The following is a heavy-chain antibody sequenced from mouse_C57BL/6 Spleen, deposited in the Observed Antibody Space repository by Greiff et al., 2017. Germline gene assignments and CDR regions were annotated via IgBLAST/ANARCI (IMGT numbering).Heavy chain of an antibody. CDR1: GFSLSTSGMG. Sequence: QVTLKESGPGILQSSQTLSLTCSFSGFSLSTSGMGVSWIRQPSGKGLEWLAHIYWDDDKRYNPSLKSRLTISKDTSRNQVFLKITSVDTADTATYYCARRALGYCDVWGTGTTVTVSS. J-gene: IGHJ1*03. CDR2: IYWDDDK. V-gene: IGHV8-12*01. CDR3: ARRALGYCDV. D-gene: IGHD6-1*01.